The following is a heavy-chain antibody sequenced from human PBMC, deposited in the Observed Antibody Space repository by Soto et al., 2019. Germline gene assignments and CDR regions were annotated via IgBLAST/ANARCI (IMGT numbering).Heavy chain of an antibody. D-gene: IGHD6-13*01. CDR3: ARASAPVYSSSWYYFDY. CDR1: GGSISSYY. CDR2: IYYSGST. Sequence: SETLSLTCTVSGGSISSYYWSWIRQPPGKGLEWIGYIYYSGSTNYNPSLKSRVTISVDTSKNQFSLKLSSVTAADTAVYYCARASAPVYSSSWYYFDYWGQGTLVTVSS. J-gene: IGHJ4*02. V-gene: IGHV4-59*01.